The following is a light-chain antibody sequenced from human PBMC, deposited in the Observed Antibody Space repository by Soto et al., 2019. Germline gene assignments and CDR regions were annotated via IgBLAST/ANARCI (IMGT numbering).Light chain of an antibody. CDR2: GAS. V-gene: IGKV3-15*01. J-gene: IGKJ2*01. CDR1: QSVSSN. Sequence: EIVMTQSPATLSVSPGERATLSCRASQSVSSNLAWYQQKPGQAPRLLIYGASTRSTGNPDRFICSGSGTEFTLTISSLHSEDFAVYYCQQYNNWPPMYTFGQGTKLEIK. CDR3: QQYNNWPPMYT.